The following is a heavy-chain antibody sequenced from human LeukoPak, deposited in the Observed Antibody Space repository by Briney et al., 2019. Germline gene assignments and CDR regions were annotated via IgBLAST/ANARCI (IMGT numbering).Heavy chain of an antibody. CDR1: GFTFSSYE. D-gene: IGHD5-18*01. J-gene: IGHJ4*02. Sequence: GGSLRLSCAASGFTFSSYEMNGVRQAPGKGLEWVSYISSSGSTIYYADSVKGRFTISRDNAKNSLYLQMNSLRAEDTAVYYCASSGYSYGLFDYWGQGTLVNVSS. CDR3: ASSGYSYGLFDY. CDR2: ISSSGSTI. V-gene: IGHV3-48*03.